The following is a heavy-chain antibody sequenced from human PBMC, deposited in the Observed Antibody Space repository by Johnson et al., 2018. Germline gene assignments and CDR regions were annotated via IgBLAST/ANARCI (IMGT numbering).Heavy chain of an antibody. J-gene: IGHJ6*02. CDR2: ISSSGRTI. Sequence: EVQLVETGGGLVQPGGSLRLSCAASAITFSGYSMNWVRQAPGKGLEWVSYISSSGRTIYYADSVKGRFTISRDNAKNSLYLQMNSLRDEDTAVYYCAREGRKGSFHYYGMDGWGQGTTVTVSS. D-gene: IGHD6-13*01. CDR1: AITFSGYS. V-gene: IGHV3-48*02. CDR3: AREGRKGSFHYYGMDG.